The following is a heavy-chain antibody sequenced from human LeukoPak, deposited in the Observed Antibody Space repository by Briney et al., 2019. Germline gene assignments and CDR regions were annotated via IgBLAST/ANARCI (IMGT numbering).Heavy chain of an antibody. CDR1: GGSISNYY. D-gene: IGHD3-22*01. V-gene: IGHV4-34*01. J-gene: IGHJ3*02. CDR2: INHSGST. CDR3: ARGRRWYYYDSSGYKTDAFDI. Sequence: PSETLSLTCTVSGGSISNYYWSWIRQPPGKGLEWIGEINHSGSTNYNPSLKSRVTISVDTSKNQFSLKLSSVTAADTAVYYCARGRRWYYYDSSGYKTDAFDIWGQGTMVTVSS.